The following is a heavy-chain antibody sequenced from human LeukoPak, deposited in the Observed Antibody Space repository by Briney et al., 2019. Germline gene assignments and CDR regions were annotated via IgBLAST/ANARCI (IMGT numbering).Heavy chain of an antibody. D-gene: IGHD3-10*01. CDR3: ARDIAPFELFAGSGSS. CDR1: GFTFSSYS. V-gene: IGHV3-21*01. Sequence: GGSLRLSCAASGFTFSSYSMNWVRQAPGKGLEWVSSISSSSSYIYYADSVKGRFTISRDNAKNSLYLQMNSLRAEDTAVYYCARDIAPFELFAGSGSSWGQGTLVTVSS. J-gene: IGHJ4*02. CDR2: ISSSSSYI.